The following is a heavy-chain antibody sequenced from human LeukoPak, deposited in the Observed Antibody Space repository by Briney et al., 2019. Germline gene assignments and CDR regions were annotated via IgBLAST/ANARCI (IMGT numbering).Heavy chain of an antibody. CDR3: TTELWFGELLLDY. J-gene: IGHJ4*02. Sequence: GGSLRLSCTASGFTFSNAWMSWVRQAPGQGLEWVGRIKSKTDGGTTDYAAPVKGGFTISRDDSKNTLYLQMNSLKTEDTAVYYCTTELWFGELLLDYWGQGTLVSVSS. CDR1: GFTFSNAW. V-gene: IGHV3-15*01. CDR2: IKSKTDGGTT. D-gene: IGHD3-10*01.